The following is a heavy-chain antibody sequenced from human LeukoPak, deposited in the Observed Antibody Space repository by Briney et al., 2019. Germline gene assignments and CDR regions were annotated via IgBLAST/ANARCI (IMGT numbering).Heavy chain of an antibody. CDR2: ISAYGVGT. D-gene: IGHD6-13*01. V-gene: IGHV3-23*01. CDR3: AKGSSSSGSYYSDY. J-gene: IGHJ4*02. Sequence: PGGSLRLSCAASGFTFSSFAMSWVRQAPGKGLEWVSDISAYGVGTHNADSVKGRFTISRDNSKNTVYLQMNSLRAEDTAVYYCAKGSSSSGSYYSDYWGQGTLVTVSS. CDR1: GFTFSSFA.